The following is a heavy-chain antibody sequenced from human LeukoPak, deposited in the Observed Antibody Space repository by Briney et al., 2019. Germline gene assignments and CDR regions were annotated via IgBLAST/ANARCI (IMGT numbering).Heavy chain of an antibody. J-gene: IGHJ6*02. V-gene: IGHV1-8*01. D-gene: IGHD3-3*01. CDR3: ASQGYDFWSGYYWDYYYGMDV. CDR1: GYTFTGYY. CDR2: MNPNSGNT. Sequence: ASVKVSCKASGYTFTGYYMHWVRQAPGQGLEWMGWMNPNSGNTGYAQKFQGRVTMTRNTSISTAYMELSSLRSEDTAVYYCASQGYDFWSGYYWDYYYGMDVWGQGATVTVSS.